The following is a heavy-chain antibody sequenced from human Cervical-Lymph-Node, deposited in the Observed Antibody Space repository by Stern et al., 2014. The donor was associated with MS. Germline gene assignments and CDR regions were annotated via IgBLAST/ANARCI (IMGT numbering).Heavy chain of an antibody. J-gene: IGHJ4*02. CDR2: IFPGGSDI. V-gene: IGHV5-51*01. Sequence: EVQLVESGAEVKEPGESLKISCKGSGYIFTNYWIGWVRQMPGKGLEWIAIIFPGGSDIRYSPSFQGQVTISADKSSSTAYLQWNNLKASDTAIYYCARQRYFDYWGQGTLVTVSS. CDR3: ARQRYFDY. CDR1: GYIFTNYW.